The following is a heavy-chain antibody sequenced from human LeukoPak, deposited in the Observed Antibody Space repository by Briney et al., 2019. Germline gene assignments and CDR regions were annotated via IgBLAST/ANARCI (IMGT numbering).Heavy chain of an antibody. D-gene: IGHD2-2*01. V-gene: IGHV1-2*02. J-gene: IGHJ3*01. CDR3: ALLGTCTTTSCVSYDAFDF. CDR1: GYTFTGYY. CDR2: INPNSGGT. Sequence: GASVKVSCKASGYTFTGYYMHWVRQAPGQGLEWMGWINPNSGGTNYPQKFQGRVTMTRDTSISTAYMDLSRLTSDDTAVYYCALLGTCTTTSCVSYDAFDFWGQGTMVTVSS.